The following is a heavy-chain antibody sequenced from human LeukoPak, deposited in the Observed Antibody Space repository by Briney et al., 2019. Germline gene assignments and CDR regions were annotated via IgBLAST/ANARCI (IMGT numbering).Heavy chain of an antibody. CDR2: IYTSGST. J-gene: IGHJ3*02. CDR1: GGSISSYY. Sequence: SETLSLTCTVSGGSISSYYWSWIPQPPGKGLEWIGYIYTSGSTNHNPSLKSRVTISVDTSKNQFSLKLSSVTAADTAVYYCATGKYYDSSGYYDGRAFDIWGQGTMVTVSS. D-gene: IGHD3-22*01. V-gene: IGHV4-4*09. CDR3: ATGKYYDSSGYYDGRAFDI.